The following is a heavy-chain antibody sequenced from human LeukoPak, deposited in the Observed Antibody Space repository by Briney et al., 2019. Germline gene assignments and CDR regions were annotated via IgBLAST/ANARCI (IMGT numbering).Heavy chain of an antibody. CDR2: INSDGRNI. D-gene: IGHD3-10*01. J-gene: IGHJ6*03. CDR1: GFTFSSYS. CDR3: ARVSSKAMVRGIITKKNYSYYYIDV. V-gene: IGHV3-21*01. Sequence: GGSLRLSCAASGFTFSSYSMNWVRQAPGKGLEWVSSINSDGRNIYYADSVKGRFTISTDSAKNSPYLQMSSLRADDTAVYYCARVSSKAMVRGIITKKNYSYYYIDVWGKGTTVTVSS.